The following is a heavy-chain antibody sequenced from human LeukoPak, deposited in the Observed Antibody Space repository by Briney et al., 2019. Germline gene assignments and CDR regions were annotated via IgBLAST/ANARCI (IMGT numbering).Heavy chain of an antibody. D-gene: IGHD2-15*01. CDR3: AKNGISDIVVVVAAGYYYYGMDV. CDR1: GFTFSSYA. Sequence: GGSLRLSCAASGFTFSSYAMSWVRPAPGKGLEWVSAISGSGGSTYYADSVKGRFTISRDNSKNTLYLQMNSLRAEDTAVYYCAKNGISDIVVVVAAGYYYYGMDVWGQGTTVTVSS. V-gene: IGHV3-23*01. CDR2: ISGSGGST. J-gene: IGHJ6*02.